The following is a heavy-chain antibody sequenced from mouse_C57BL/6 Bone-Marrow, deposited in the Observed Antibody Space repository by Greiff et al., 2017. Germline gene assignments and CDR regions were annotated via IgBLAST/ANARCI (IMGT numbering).Heavy chain of an antibody. Sequence: VKLMESGAELVRPGTSVKVSCKASGYAFTNYLIEWVKQRPGQGLAWIGVINPGSGGTNYNEKFKGKATLTADKSSSTAYMQLSSLTSADSAFYFCAIFYYYGSSLFDYWGQGTTLTVSS. V-gene: IGHV1-54*01. CDR1: GYAFTNYL. CDR2: INPGSGGT. J-gene: IGHJ2*01. CDR3: AIFYYYGSSLFDY. D-gene: IGHD1-1*01.